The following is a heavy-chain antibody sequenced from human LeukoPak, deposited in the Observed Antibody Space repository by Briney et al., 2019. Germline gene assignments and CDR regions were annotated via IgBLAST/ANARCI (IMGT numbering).Heavy chain of an antibody. J-gene: IGHJ6*02. Sequence: SETLSLTCTVSGGSISSSSYYWGWIRQPPGKGLEWIGSIYYSGSTYYNPSLKSRVTISVDTSKNQFSLKLSSVTAADTAVYYCAREFWFRYYYGSGSYPGGMDVWGQGTTVTVSS. V-gene: IGHV4-39*07. CDR1: GGSISSSSYY. D-gene: IGHD3-10*01. CDR2: IYYSGST. CDR3: AREFWFRYYYGSGSYPGGMDV.